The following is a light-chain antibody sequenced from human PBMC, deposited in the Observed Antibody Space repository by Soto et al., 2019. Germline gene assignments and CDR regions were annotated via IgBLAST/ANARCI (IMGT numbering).Light chain of an antibody. J-gene: IGKJ2*01. CDR1: QTTNTW. Sequence: DLQMTQFPSTLSASVGDRVTMTCRASQTTNTWLAWYQQKPGTAPKLLIYDASSLEGGVPSRFSASGSGTEFTLTISSLQPDDLATYYCQQYISYPYTFGQGTKVEIK. CDR3: QQYISYPYT. V-gene: IGKV1-5*01. CDR2: DAS.